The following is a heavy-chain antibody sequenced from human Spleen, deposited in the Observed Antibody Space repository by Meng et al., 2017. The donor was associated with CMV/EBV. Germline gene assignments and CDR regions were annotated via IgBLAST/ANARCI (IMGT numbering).Heavy chain of an antibody. Sequence: SETLSLTCTVSGYSISSGYYWGWIRQPPGKGLEWIGSIYYSGSTYYNPSLKSRVTISVDTSKNQFSLKLSSVTAADTAVYYCARQDLYCGGDCNEYFQHWGQGTLVTVSS. CDR3: ARQDLYCGGDCNEYFQH. CDR1: GYSISSGYY. CDR2: IYYSGST. J-gene: IGHJ1*01. V-gene: IGHV4-38-2*02. D-gene: IGHD2-21*01.